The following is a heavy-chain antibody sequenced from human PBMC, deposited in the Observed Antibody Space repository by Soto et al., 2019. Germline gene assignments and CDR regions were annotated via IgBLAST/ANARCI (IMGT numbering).Heavy chain of an antibody. D-gene: IGHD3-10*01. CDR3: ARVVTLVRGVNGPFDS. Sequence: PGGSLILSCAASGLTFSSYWMHWVRQAPGKGLVWVSRINSDESSTSYADSVKGRFTISRDNAKNTLYLQMNSLRAEDTAVYYCARVVTLVRGVNGPFDSWGQGTLVTVSS. J-gene: IGHJ4*02. CDR1: GLTFSSYW. CDR2: INSDESST. V-gene: IGHV3-74*01.